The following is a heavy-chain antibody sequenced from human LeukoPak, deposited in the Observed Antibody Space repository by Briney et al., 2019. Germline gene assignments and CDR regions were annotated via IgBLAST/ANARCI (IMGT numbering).Heavy chain of an antibody. CDR2: VYYSGST. Sequence: PSETLSLTCTVSGGSIGSSSYYWGWIRQPPGKGLEWIGSVYYSGSTYYNPSLKSRVTISVDTSKNQFSLKLSSVTAADMAVYYCARHQTHGSGSFDPWGQGTLVTVSS. V-gene: IGHV4-39*01. CDR1: GGSIGSSSYY. J-gene: IGHJ5*02. CDR3: ARHQTHGSGSFDP. D-gene: IGHD3-10*01.